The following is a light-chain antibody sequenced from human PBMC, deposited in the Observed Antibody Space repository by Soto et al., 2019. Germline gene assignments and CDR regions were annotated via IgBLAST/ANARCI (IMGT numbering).Light chain of an antibody. Sequence: IQMTQSPSSLSASLGDSVTITCRASQGISRYLAWYQQKPGRAPQLLISAASTLQSGVPSRFSGSGSGTHVTLVISSLKTEDVTTYYGQQLNTYPVTFGGGTEVDI. CDR1: QGISRY. CDR2: AAS. J-gene: IGKJ4*01. V-gene: IGKV1-9*01. CDR3: QQLNTYPVT.